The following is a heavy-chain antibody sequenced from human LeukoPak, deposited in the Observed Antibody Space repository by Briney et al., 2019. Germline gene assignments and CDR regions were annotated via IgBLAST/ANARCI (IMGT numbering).Heavy chain of an antibody. V-gene: IGHV3-30*02. J-gene: IGHJ3*02. CDR1: GFTFSSYG. CDR3: AKVYQSSMVSSAEAFDI. D-gene: IGHD3-10*01. Sequence: GGSLRLSCAASGFTFSSYGMHWVRQAPGKGLEWVAFIRYDGSNKYYADSVKGRFTISRDNSKNTLYLQMNSLRAEDTAVYYCAKVYQSSMVSSAEAFDIWGQGTMVTVSS. CDR2: IRYDGSNK.